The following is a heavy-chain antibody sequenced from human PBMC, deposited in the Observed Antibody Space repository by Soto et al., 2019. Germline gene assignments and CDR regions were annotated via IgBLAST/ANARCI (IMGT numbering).Heavy chain of an antibody. J-gene: IGHJ4*02. D-gene: IGHD4-17*01. V-gene: IGHV3-23*01. CDR1: GFTFSSYA. CDR2: ISGSGDST. CDR3: AKGSPSRVTTIDY. Sequence: EVQLLESGGGLVQPGGSLRLSCAVSGFTFSSYAVSWVRQAPGKGLQWVSAISGSGDSTYYADSVKGRFTISRDNSKNTLYLQMNSLRAEDTAVYYRAKGSPSRVTTIDYWGQGTLVTVSS.